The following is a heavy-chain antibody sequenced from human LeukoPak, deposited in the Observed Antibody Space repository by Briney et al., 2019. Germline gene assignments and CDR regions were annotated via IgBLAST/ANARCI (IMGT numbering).Heavy chain of an antibody. CDR3: TRLAGGDAFDI. CDR1: GFTFSGSA. J-gene: IGHJ3*02. V-gene: IGHV3-73*01. CDR2: IRSKANGYTT. Sequence: GGSLRLSCAASGFTFSGSAMHWVRQAPGKGLEWVGRIRSKANGYTTAYGASVKGRFTISRDDLKRTTYVQMKSLKIGDTAVYYCTRLAGGDAFDIWGPGTMVTVSS. D-gene: IGHD2-15*01.